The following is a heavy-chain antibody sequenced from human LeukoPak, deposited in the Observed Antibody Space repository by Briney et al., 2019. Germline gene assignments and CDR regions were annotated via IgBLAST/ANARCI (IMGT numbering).Heavy chain of an antibody. V-gene: IGHV3-64D*09. CDR3: VKDDSYYYDSSGRDY. Sequence: GGSLRLSCSASGFTFSRYATHWVRQAPGKGLECVSAISSNGGSTYYADSVKGRFTISRDNSKNMLYLQMSSLRAEDTAVYYCVKDDSYYYDSSGRDYWGQGTLVTVSS. D-gene: IGHD3-22*01. CDR2: ISSNGGST. J-gene: IGHJ4*02. CDR1: GFTFSRYA.